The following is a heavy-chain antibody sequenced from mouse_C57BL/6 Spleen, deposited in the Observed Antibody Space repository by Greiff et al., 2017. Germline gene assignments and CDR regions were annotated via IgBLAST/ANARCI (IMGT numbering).Heavy chain of an antibody. J-gene: IGHJ2*01. V-gene: IGHV1-7*01. D-gene: IGHD1-1*01. Sequence: VQVVEPGAELAKPGASVKLSCKASGYTFTSYWMHWVKQRPGQGLEWIGYINPSSGYTKYNQKFKDKATLTADKSSHTAYMQLSSLTYEDSAVYYCATITTVNLGYWGQGTTLTAAS. CDR2: INPSSGYT. CDR3: ATITTVNLGY. CDR1: GYTFTSYW.